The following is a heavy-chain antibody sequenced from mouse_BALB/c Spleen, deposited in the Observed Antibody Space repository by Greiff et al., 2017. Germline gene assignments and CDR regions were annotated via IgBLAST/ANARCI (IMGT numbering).Heavy chain of an antibody. V-gene: IGHV5-9-4*01. CDR2: ISSGGSYT. D-gene: IGHD1-1*02. Sequence: EVKLMESGGGLVKPGGSLKLSCAASGFTFSSYAMSWVRQSPEKRLEWVAEISSGGSYTYYPDTVTGRFTISRDNAKNTLYLEMSSLRSEDTAMYYCARVYYPYAMDYWGQGTSVTVSS. CDR1: GFTFSSYA. CDR3: ARVYYPYAMDY. J-gene: IGHJ4*01.